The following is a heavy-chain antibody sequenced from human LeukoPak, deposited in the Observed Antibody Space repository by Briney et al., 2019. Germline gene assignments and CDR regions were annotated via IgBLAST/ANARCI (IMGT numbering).Heavy chain of an antibody. CDR3: ARGIVGATDFDY. J-gene: IGHJ4*02. CDR2: INGDGSAT. Sequence: GGSLRLSCAASGFTFSSYWMHWVRQAPGKGLVWVSRINGDGSATTYADSVKGRFTISRDNAKNTLYLQMNSLRAEDTAVYFCARGIVGATDFDYWGQGTLVTVSS. V-gene: IGHV3-74*03. CDR1: GFTFSSYW. D-gene: IGHD1-26*01.